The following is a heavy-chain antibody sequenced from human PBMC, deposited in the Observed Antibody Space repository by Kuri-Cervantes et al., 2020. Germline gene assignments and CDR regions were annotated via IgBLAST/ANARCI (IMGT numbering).Heavy chain of an antibody. CDR2: ISYSGST. D-gene: IGHD2-2*01. CDR1: GGSISSYY. CDR3: ARVPSCIGLTCYGFDY. Sequence: GSLRLSCTVSGGSISSYYWTWIRQPPGEGLQWIGFISYSGSTYYNPSLESRVTMSVDMSKSQFSLRLTSVTAADTAVYFCARVPSCIGLTCYGFDYWGQGILVTVSS. J-gene: IGHJ4*02. V-gene: IGHV4-59*01.